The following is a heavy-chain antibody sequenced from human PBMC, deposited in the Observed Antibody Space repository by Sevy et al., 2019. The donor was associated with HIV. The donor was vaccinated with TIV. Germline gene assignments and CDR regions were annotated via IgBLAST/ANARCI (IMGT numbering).Heavy chain of an antibody. CDR2: IRYDGSNK. CDR3: AKDRRPYCSSTSCYLDY. D-gene: IGHD2-2*01. V-gene: IGHV3-30*02. CDR1: GFTFSSYG. Sequence: GGSLRLSCAASGFTFSSYGMHWVRQAPGKGLEWVAFIRYDGSNKYYADSVKGRFTISRDNSKNTLYLQMNSLRAEDTAFYYCAKDRRPYCSSTSCYLDYWGQGTLVTVSS. J-gene: IGHJ4*02.